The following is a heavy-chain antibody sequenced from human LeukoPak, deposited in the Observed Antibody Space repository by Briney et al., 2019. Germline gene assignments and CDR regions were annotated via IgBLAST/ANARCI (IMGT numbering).Heavy chain of an antibody. CDR1: GYTFTSYA. D-gene: IGHD2-2*01. CDR2: INAGNGNT. Sequence: ASVKVSCKASGYTFTSYAMHWVRQAPGQRLEWMGWINAGNGNTKYSQKFQGRVTITRDTSASTAYMELSSLRSEDTAVYYCARCTSRGNWFDPWGQGTLVTVS. J-gene: IGHJ5*02. CDR3: ARCTSRGNWFDP. V-gene: IGHV1-3*01.